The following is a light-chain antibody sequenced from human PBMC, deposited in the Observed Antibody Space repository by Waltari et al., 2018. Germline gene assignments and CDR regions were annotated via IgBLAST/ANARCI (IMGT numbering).Light chain of an antibody. Sequence: QSVLTQPPSVSGAPRQRVTISCSGSSSNIGGNAVNWYQQLPGKPPKLLIYCDDLPRSGVSDLFSGPKSGTSASLAISGLQSEDEADYYCAAWDDSLSGRVFGGGPKLSVL. J-gene: IGLJ3*02. CDR3: AAWDDSLSGRV. V-gene: IGLV1-36*01. CDR2: CDD. CDR1: SSNIGGNA.